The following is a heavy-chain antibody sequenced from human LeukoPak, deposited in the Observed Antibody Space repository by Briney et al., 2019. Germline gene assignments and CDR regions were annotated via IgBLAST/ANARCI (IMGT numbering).Heavy chain of an antibody. CDR1: GFTVSTNY. CDR2: IYSGGTT. J-gene: IGHJ4*02. Sequence: GGSLRLSCAASGFTVSTNYMSWVRQAPGKGLEWVSVIYSGGTTYYADSVKGRFSTSRDNSKNTLDLQVNSLRAEDTAVYYCARYHYGRSGFDYWGQGTLVTVSS. CDR3: ARYHYGRSGFDY. D-gene: IGHD3-16*01. V-gene: IGHV3-66*01.